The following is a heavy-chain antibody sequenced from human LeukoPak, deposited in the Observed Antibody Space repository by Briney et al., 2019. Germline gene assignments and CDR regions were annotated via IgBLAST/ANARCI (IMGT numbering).Heavy chain of an antibody. Sequence: PGGSLRLSCTASGFTFGDYAMSWFRQAPGKGLEWVGFIRSKAYGGTTEYAASVKGRFTISRDDSKSIAYLQMNSLKTEDTAVYYCTRGRSSGSLLFDYWGQGTLVTVSS. CDR2: IRSKAYGGTT. CDR1: GFTFGDYA. J-gene: IGHJ4*02. V-gene: IGHV3-49*03. CDR3: TRGRSSGSLLFDY. D-gene: IGHD6-19*01.